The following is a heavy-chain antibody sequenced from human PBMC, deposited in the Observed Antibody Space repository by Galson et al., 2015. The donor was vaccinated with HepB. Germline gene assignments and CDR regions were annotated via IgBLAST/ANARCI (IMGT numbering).Heavy chain of an antibody. D-gene: IGHD6-19*01. CDR3: AKKSTERSSGWWAYYFDY. CDR2: ISGSGGST. J-gene: IGHJ4*02. CDR1: GFTFSSYA. Sequence: SLRLSCAASGFTFSSYAMSWVRQAPGKGLEWVSAISGSGGSTYYADSVKGRFTISRDNSKNTLYLQMNSLRAEDTAVYYCAKKSTERSSGWWAYYFDYWGQGTLVTVSS. V-gene: IGHV3-23*01.